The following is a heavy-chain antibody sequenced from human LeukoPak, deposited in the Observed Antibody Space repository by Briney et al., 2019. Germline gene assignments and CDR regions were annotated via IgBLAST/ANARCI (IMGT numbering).Heavy chain of an antibody. CDR1: GYTITSYS. Sequence: ASVKVSCKTSGYTITSYSISWVRQAPGQGLEWMGWISGYNGNTNYAQKLRGRVTMTTDTSTSTAYMELRSLRSDDTAVYYCASGSRDFGVPNSYYYMDVWGKGTTVTVSS. V-gene: IGHV1-18*01. CDR3: ASGSRDFGVPNSYYYMDV. CDR2: ISGYNGNT. J-gene: IGHJ6*03. D-gene: IGHD3-3*01.